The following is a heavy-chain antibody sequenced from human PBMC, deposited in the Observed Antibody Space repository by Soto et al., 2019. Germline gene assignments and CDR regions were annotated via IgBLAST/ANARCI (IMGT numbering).Heavy chain of an antibody. CDR2: IYYSGST. V-gene: IGHV4-61*08. D-gene: IGHD6-13*01. Sequence: SETLSLTCTVSGGSISSGGYYWSWIRQHPGKGLEWIGYIYYSGSTNYNPSLKRRITITVATSKNQFSLNLNSVNAADTAVYYCVRIAASGTLWGQGTLVTVSS. CDR1: GGSISSGGYY. J-gene: IGHJ4*02. CDR3: VRIAASGTL.